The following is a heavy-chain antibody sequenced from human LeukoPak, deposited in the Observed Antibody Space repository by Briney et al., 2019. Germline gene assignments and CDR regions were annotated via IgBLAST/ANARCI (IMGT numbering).Heavy chain of an antibody. CDR2: VSASGASI. V-gene: IGHV3-23*01. D-gene: IGHD4-17*01. Sequence: PGGSLRLSCAASGLTFSSNAMSWVRQAPGKGLQWVSAVSASGASIYYADSVKGRFTISRDNSKNTLYLQMNSLRAEDTAVYYCAKRPSDYGDYVSYFDYWGQGTLVTVSS. CDR1: GLTFSSNA. CDR3: AKRPSDYGDYVSYFDY. J-gene: IGHJ4*02.